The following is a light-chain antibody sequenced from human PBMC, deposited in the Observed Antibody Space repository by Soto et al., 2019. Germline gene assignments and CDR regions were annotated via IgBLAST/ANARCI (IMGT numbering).Light chain of an antibody. Sequence: THSPATLSVSPGERAPLACRASQSVSSNLAWYQYKPGQAPRLLIYGASTRASGIPARFSGSGSGTEFTLTISSLQSEDFAVYYCQQYNNWPFTFGPGTKVDIK. J-gene: IGKJ3*01. V-gene: IGKV3-15*01. CDR1: QSVSSN. CDR3: QQYNNWPFT. CDR2: GAS.